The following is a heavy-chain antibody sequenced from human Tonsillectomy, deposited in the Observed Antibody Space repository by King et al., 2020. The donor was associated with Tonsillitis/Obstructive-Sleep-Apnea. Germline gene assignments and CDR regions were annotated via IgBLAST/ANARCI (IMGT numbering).Heavy chain of an antibody. J-gene: IGHJ5*02. CDR1: GGSISSGGYY. CDR2: IYYSGST. Sequence: QLQESGPGLVKPSQTLSLTCTVSGGSISSGGYYWNWIRQHPGKGLEWIGYIYYSGSTYYNPSLKSRVTISEDTSKNQFSLKLSSVTAADTAVYYCARDALPQNWFDPWGQGTLVTVSS. CDR3: ARDALPQNWFDP. V-gene: IGHV4-31*03.